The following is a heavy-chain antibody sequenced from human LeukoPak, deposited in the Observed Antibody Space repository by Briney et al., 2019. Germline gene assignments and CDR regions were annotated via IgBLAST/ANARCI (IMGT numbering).Heavy chain of an antibody. D-gene: IGHD6-6*01. CDR1: GFTFSSYS. V-gene: IGHV3-48*01. Sequence: GGSLRLSCAASGFTFSSYSMNWVRQAPGKGLEWVSYISSSSSTIYYADSVKGRFTISRDNAKNSLYLQMNSLRAEDTAVYYCAKDAYSSSFSFDYWGQGTLVTVSS. CDR2: ISSSSSTI. CDR3: AKDAYSSSFSFDY. J-gene: IGHJ4*02.